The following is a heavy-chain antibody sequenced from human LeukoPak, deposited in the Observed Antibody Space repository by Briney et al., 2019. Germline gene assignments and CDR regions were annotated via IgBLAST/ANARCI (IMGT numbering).Heavy chain of an antibody. Sequence: SETLSLTCTVSGGSISSSSYYWGWIRQPPGKGLEWIGSIYYSGSTYYNPSLKSRVTISVDTPKNQFSLKLSSVTAADTAVYYCASISSYYYYYYMDVWGKGTTVTVSS. V-gene: IGHV4-39*01. D-gene: IGHD6-6*01. CDR3: ASISSYYYYYYMDV. J-gene: IGHJ6*03. CDR1: GGSISSSSYY. CDR2: IYYSGST.